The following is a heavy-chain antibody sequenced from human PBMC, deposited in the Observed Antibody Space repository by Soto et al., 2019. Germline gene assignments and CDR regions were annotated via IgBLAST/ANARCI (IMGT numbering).Heavy chain of an antibody. J-gene: IGHJ4*02. CDR1: GYTFTGYY. CDR3: ARGPINDILTGYSRRYFDY. CDR2: INPNSGGT. D-gene: IGHD3-9*01. Sequence: GASVKVSCKASGYTFTGYYMHWVRQAPGQGLEWMGWINPNSGGTNYAQKFQGWVTMTRDTSISTAYMELSRLRSDDTAVYYCARGPINDILTGYSRRYFDYWGLGTLVTVSS. V-gene: IGHV1-2*04.